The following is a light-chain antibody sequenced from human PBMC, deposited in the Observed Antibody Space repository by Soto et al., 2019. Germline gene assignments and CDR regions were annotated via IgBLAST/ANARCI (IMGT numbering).Light chain of an antibody. J-gene: IGLJ2*01. CDR1: SSDIGGYNY. Sequence: QSALTQPASVSGSPGQSITISCTGTSSDIGGYNYVSWYQHHPGKAPQLMIYAVNNRPSGVSNRFSGSKSGNTASLTISGLQAEDEADYYCSSYTSSCISVLFGGGTKLTVL. V-gene: IGLV2-14*01. CDR2: AVN. CDR3: SSYTSSCISVL.